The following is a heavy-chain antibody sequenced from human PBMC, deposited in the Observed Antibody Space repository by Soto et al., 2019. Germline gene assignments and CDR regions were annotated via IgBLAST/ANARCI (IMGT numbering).Heavy chain of an antibody. J-gene: IGHJ4*02. D-gene: IGHD6-19*01. CDR3: ARSFGWYAMDC. V-gene: IGHV4-4*02. Sequence: QVLLQESGPGLVQPSGTLSLSCAVSGSSISSHSFWGWVRQPPGKGLEWIGDISHSGSVNFNPSLKSLVTISMDKSQNQFSLKLNSVTAADTAVYYCARSFGWYAMDCWGQGTLVIFSS. CDR2: ISHSGSV. CDR1: GSSISSHSF.